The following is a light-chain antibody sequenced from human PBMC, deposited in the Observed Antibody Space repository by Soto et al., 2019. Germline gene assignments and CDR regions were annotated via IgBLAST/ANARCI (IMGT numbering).Light chain of an antibody. Sequence: QPVLTQPPSASGTPGQRVTISCSGSSSNIGSNTVNWYQQLPGTAPKLLIYSNNYRPSGVPDRFSGSKSGTSASLAISGLQSEDEADYYCAAWDDSLNGVVFGVGTKLTVL. V-gene: IGLV1-44*01. CDR2: SNN. CDR3: AAWDDSLNGVV. J-gene: IGLJ2*01. CDR1: SSNIGSNT.